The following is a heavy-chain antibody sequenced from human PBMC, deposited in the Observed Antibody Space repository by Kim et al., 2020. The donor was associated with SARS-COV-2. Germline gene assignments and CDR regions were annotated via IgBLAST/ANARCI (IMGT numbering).Heavy chain of an antibody. Sequence: VKGRFNISSDNAKNSLYLQMNSLRAEDTALYYCAKDPLRLAYYYYYMDVWGKGTTVTVSS. CDR3: AKDPLRLAYYYYYMDV. J-gene: IGHJ6*03. D-gene: IGHD3-16*01. V-gene: IGHV3-9*01.